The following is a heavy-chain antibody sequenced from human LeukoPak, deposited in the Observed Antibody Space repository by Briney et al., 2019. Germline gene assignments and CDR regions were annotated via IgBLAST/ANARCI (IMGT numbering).Heavy chain of an antibody. CDR2: ISWNSGSI. Sequence: GGSLRLSCAASGFTFDDYAMHWVRQAPGKGLEWVSGISWNSGSIGYADSVKGRFTISRDNAKNSLYLQMNSLRAEDTALYYCAKDYYGSGSYNGPFDNWGQGTLVTVSS. V-gene: IGHV3-9*01. J-gene: IGHJ4*02. CDR3: AKDYYGSGSYNGPFDN. CDR1: GFTFDDYA. D-gene: IGHD3-10*01.